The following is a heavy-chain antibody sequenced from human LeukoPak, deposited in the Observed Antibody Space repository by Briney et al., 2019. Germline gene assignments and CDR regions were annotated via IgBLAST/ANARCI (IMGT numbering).Heavy chain of an antibody. CDR1: GFTFSSYW. J-gene: IGHJ4*02. CDR2: IASDGSST. D-gene: IGHD4-23*01. Sequence: GGSLRLSCAASGFTFSSYWMNWVRQAPGKGLVWASRIASDGSSTTYADSVKGRFSISRDNAKNTLYLQMNSLRVEDTAVYYCARGWPHGNDYWGQGTLVTVSS. CDR3: ARGWPHGNDY. V-gene: IGHV3-74*01.